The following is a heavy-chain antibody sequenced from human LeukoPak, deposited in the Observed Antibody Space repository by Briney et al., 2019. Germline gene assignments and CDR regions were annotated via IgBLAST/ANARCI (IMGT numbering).Heavy chain of an antibody. V-gene: IGHV3-21*01. CDR3: ARGRRDHDYEAYNWFDP. D-gene: IGHD4-17*01. CDR2: ISSSSSYI. Sequence: GGSLRLSCAASGFIFSSYTMNWVRQAPGKGLEWVSSISSSSSYIYFVDSVKGRFTISRDNAKNSLYLQMNGLRAEDTAVYYCARGRRDHDYEAYNWFDPWGQGTLVTVSS. J-gene: IGHJ5*02. CDR1: GFIFSSYT.